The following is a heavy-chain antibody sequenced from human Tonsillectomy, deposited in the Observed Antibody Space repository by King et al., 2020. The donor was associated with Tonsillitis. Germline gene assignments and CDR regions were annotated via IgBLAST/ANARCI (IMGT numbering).Heavy chain of an antibody. V-gene: IGHV3-53*02. J-gene: IGHJ4*02. Sequence: VQLVETGGGLIQPGGSLRLSCAASGFTVSSNYMSWVRQAPGKGLEWVSVIYSGGSTYYADSVKGRFTISRDNSKNTLYLQMNSLRAEDTAVYYCARDKPDVYGAGIYYWGQGTLVPVSS. CDR1: GFTVSSNY. D-gene: IGHD1-14*01. CDR2: IYSGGST. CDR3: ARDKPDVYGAGIYY.